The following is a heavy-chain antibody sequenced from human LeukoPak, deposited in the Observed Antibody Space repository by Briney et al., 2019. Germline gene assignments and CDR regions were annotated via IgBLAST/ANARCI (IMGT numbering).Heavy chain of an antibody. Sequence: SETLSLTCTVSGGSISSSSYYWGWIRQPPGKGLEWIGSIYYSGSTYYNPSLKSRVTISVDTSKNQFSLKLSSVTAADTAVYYCARAQRNSSSSGDYWGQGTLVTVSS. CDR2: IYYSGST. CDR3: ARAQRNSSSSGDY. CDR1: GGSISSSSYY. V-gene: IGHV4-39*01. D-gene: IGHD6-6*01. J-gene: IGHJ4*02.